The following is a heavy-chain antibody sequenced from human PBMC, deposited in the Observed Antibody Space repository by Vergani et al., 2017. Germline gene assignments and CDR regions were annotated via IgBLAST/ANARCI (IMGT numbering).Heavy chain of an antibody. CDR1: GFKFSDHY. V-gene: IGHV3-11*01. Sequence: LEESGGGSVKPGGSLRLSCAASGFKFSDHYMSWIRQAPGKGLEWVSHISPGASTVSYTDSVTGRFTVSRDNDNNSLTLNMTTLRVEDTAVYYCPKNPGISKTRRYYGMDVWGKGTTVTVSS. J-gene: IGHJ6*04. D-gene: IGHD1-14*01. CDR3: PKNPGISKTRRYYGMDV. CDR2: ISPGASTV.